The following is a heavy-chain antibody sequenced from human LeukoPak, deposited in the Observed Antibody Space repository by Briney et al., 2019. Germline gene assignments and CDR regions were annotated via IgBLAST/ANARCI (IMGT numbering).Heavy chain of an antibody. CDR2: IYYSGSNT. V-gene: IGHV4-39*07. J-gene: IGHJ3*02. D-gene: IGHD3-10*01. Sequence: QPSETLSLTCTVSGGSISSGSYYWGWLRQPPGKGLEWIGSIYYSGSNTYYNPSLKSRVTISVDMSKNQFSLKLSSVTAADTAVYYCVRDSESWHYASGDVFDIWGQGTMVTVSS. CDR3: VRDSESWHYASGDVFDI. CDR1: GGSISSGSYY.